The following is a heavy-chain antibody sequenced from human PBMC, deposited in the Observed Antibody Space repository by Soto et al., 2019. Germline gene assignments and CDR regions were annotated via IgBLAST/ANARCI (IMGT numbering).Heavy chain of an antibody. V-gene: IGHV1-69*13. CDR3: ARDDEQWLANYYYGMDV. J-gene: IGHJ6*02. D-gene: IGHD6-19*01. CDR2: IIPIFGTA. CDR1: GGTFSSYA. Sequence: SVKVSCKASGGTFSSYAISWVRQASGQGLEWMGGIIPIFGTANYAQKFQGRVTITADESTSTAYMELSSLRSEDTAVYYCARDDEQWLANYYYGMDVWGQGTTVTVSS.